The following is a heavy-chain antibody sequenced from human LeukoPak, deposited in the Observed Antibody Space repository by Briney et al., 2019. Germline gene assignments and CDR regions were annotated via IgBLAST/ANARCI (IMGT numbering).Heavy chain of an antibody. Sequence: ASVKVSCKVSGHALTQLSMHWVRQGSGRGLEWMGGFDPVDGETIYAKKFQGRVTMTEDTSTDTAYMELSSLRSDDTAVYYCAILLEDYAFSTGSAKDYWGQGTLVTVSS. CDR2: FDPVDGET. CDR3: AILLEDYAFSTGSAKDY. V-gene: IGHV1-24*01. CDR1: GHALTQLS. D-gene: IGHD3-3*01. J-gene: IGHJ4*02.